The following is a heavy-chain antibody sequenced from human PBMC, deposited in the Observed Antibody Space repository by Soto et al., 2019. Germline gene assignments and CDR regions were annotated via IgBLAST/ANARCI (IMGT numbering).Heavy chain of an antibody. Sequence: QVQLQQWGAGLLKSSETLSLTCAVYGGSFASYYWTWIRQSPHKGLEWLGEINHSGHTNYNPSFQSRVAISVDTSKNQFFLNLTSVTAADRGVYYCVRQGVGASGLGCFDPWGQGTLVTVSS. D-gene: IGHD1-26*01. CDR2: INHSGHT. V-gene: IGHV4-34*02. CDR1: GGSFASYY. J-gene: IGHJ5*02. CDR3: VRQGVGASGLGCFDP.